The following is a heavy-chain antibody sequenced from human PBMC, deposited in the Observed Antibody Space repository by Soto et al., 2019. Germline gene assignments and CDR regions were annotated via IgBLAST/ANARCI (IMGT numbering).Heavy chain of an antibody. CDR1: GGAFTNDI. Sequence: GASVKVSCXASGGAFTNDISTWVRQAPRQGLEWMGRIIPLLDITNYAQKFQGRVTITADKSTSTAYMELNSLISEDTAVYYCARDSPIGSTFSGYDAIDYWGQGTLVTVSS. D-gene: IGHD5-12*01. V-gene: IGHV1-69*04. CDR2: IIPLLDIT. J-gene: IGHJ4*02. CDR3: ARDSPIGSTFSGYDAIDY.